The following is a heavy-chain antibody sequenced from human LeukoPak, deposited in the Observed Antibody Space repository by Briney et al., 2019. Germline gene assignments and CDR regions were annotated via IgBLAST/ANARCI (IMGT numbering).Heavy chain of an antibody. D-gene: IGHD3-16*02. J-gene: IGHJ4*02. CDR3: ARDFTFGGVIVNYFDY. V-gene: IGHV3-30-3*01. Sequence: GRSLRLSCAASGFTFSSYAMHWVRQAPGKGLEWVAVISYDGSNKYYADSVKGRFTISRDNSKNALYLQMNSLRAEDTAVYYCARDFTFGGVIVNYFDYWGQGTLVTVSS. CDR1: GFTFSSYA. CDR2: ISYDGSNK.